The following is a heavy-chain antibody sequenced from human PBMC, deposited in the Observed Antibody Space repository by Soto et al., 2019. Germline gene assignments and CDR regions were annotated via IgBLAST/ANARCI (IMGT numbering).Heavy chain of an antibody. V-gene: IGHV1-69*13. D-gene: IGHD2-15*01. CDR1: GGTFSSYA. J-gene: IGHJ2*01. CDR2: IIPIFGTA. CDR3: AREFGGYCSGGSCHDWYFYL. Sequence: ASVKVSCRASGGTFSSYAISWVRQAPGQGLEWMGGIIPIFGTANYAQKFQGRDTITADESTSTAYMELSSLRSEDTAVYYCAREFGGYCSGGSCHDWYFYLWGRGTLVIVSS.